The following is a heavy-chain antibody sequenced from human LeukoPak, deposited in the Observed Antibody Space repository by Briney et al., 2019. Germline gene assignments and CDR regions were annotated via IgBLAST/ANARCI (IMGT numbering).Heavy chain of an antibody. J-gene: IGHJ3*02. D-gene: IGHD3-22*01. Sequence: GESLEISCQGSGYSFTSYWIGWVRQMPGKGLEWMGIIYPGDSDTRYSPSFQGQVTISADKSISTAYLQWSSLKASDTAMYYCARHSRYYYDSSGFDIWGQGTMVTVSS. CDR2: IYPGDSDT. CDR1: GYSFTSYW. CDR3: ARHSRYYYDSSGFDI. V-gene: IGHV5-51*01.